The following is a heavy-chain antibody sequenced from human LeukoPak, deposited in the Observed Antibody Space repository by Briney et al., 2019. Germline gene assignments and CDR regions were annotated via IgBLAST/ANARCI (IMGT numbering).Heavy chain of an antibody. CDR2: IYSGGAT. D-gene: IGHD5-18*01. CDR1: GFTVSTNY. V-gene: IGHV3-53*01. Sequence: GGSLRLSCAASGFTVSTNYMSWVRHAAGKRLECVSVIYSGGATFYADSVKGRFTISRDNSRNTLYLQMNSLRAEDTAVYYCARDRAYSYGYSYYFENWGQGTLVTVSS. J-gene: IGHJ4*02. CDR3: ARDRAYSYGYSYYFEN.